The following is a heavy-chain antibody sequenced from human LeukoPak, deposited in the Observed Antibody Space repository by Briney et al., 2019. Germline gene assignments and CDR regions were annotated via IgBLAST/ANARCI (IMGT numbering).Heavy chain of an antibody. CDR2: IYTSGST. Sequence: SETLSLTCTVSGGSISSYYWSWIRQPAGKGLEWIGRIYTSGSTNYNPSLKSRVTISVDTSKSQFSLKLSSVTAADTAVYYCARGEWPSPFDYWGQGTLVTVSS. V-gene: IGHV4-4*07. CDR3: ARGEWPSPFDY. CDR1: GGSISSYY. D-gene: IGHD3-3*01. J-gene: IGHJ4*02.